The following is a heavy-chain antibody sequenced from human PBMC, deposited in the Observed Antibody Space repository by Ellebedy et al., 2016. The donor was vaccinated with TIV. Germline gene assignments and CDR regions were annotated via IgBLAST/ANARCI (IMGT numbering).Heavy chain of an antibody. CDR1: GGSISSSSYY. CDR3: ARPYGGNSYDSRAFDI. D-gene: IGHD4-23*01. V-gene: IGHV4-39*01. Sequence: MPSETLSLTCTVSGGSISSSSYYWGWIRQPPGKGLEWIGSIYYSGSTYYNPSLKSRVTISVDTSKNQFSLKLSSVTAADTAVYYCARPYGGNSYDSRAFDIWGQGTMVTVSS. CDR2: IYYSGST. J-gene: IGHJ3*02.